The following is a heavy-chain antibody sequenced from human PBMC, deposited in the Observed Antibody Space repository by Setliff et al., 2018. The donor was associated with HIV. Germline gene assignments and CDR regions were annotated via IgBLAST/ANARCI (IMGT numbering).Heavy chain of an antibody. Sequence: GASVKVSCKASGYTFTGYYMHWVRQAPGQGLEWMGWINPHSGDTNYAQKFRDRVTMTRDTSVNIAYMQLSRLRSGDTAVYYCARAPTLFGVEYYYYFGMDVWGQGTTVTVSS. CDR2: INPHSGDT. J-gene: IGHJ6*02. CDR1: GYTFTGYY. V-gene: IGHV1-2*02. D-gene: IGHD3-3*01. CDR3: ARAPTLFGVEYYYYFGMDV.